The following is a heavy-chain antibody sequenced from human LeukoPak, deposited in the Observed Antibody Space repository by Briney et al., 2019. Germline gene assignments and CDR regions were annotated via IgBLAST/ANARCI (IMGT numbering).Heavy chain of an antibody. Sequence: GGSLRLSCAASGFTFSSYAMHWVRQAPGKGLEWVAVISYDGSNKYYADSVKGRFTISRDNSKNTLYLQVNSLRAEDTAVYYCARSPPQPLSYYYYGMDVWGQGTTVTVSS. CDR3: ARSPPQPLSYYYYGMDV. V-gene: IGHV3-30-3*01. CDR1: GFTFSSYA. D-gene: IGHD2/OR15-2a*01. CDR2: ISYDGSNK. J-gene: IGHJ6*02.